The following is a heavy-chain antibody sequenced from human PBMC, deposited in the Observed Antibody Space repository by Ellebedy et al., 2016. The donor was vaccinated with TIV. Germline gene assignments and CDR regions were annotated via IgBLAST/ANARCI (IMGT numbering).Heavy chain of an antibody. CDR3: ARDRRGSYDY. V-gene: IGHV4-34*01. CDR2: INHSGST. D-gene: IGHD3-10*01. CDR1: GGSFSGYY. J-gene: IGHJ4*02. Sequence: MPGGSLRLSCAVYGGSFSGYYWSWIRQPPGQGLEWIGEINHSGSTNYNPSLKSRVTISVDTSKNQFSLKLSSVTAADTAVYYCARDRRGSYDYWGQGTLITVSS.